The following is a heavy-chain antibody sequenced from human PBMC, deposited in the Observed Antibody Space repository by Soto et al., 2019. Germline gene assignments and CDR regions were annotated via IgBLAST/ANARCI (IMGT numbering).Heavy chain of an antibody. CDR1: GGSISSSSYY. D-gene: IGHD6-13*01. V-gene: IGHV4-39*01. Sequence: SETLSLTCTVSGGSISSSSYYWGWIRQPPGKGLEWIESIYYSGSTYYNPSLKGRVTISVDTSKNQFSLKLSSVTAADTAVYYWSRVRIAAAGWYYYGMDVWGQGTTVTVSS. CDR3: SRVRIAAAGWYYYGMDV. CDR2: IYYSGST. J-gene: IGHJ6*02.